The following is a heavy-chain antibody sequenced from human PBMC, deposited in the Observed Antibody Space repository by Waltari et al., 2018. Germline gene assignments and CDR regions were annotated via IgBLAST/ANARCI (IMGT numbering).Heavy chain of an antibody. CDR2: IYYSGST. CDR3: ARQRYYDFWSGPLNYYYGMDV. D-gene: IGHD3-3*01. CDR1: GGSISSHY. Sequence: QVQLQESGPGLVKPSETLSLTCTVSGGSISSHYWSWIRQPPGKGLEWIGYIYYSGSTNYNPSLKSRVTISVDTSKNQFSLKLSSVTAVDTAVYYCARQRYYDFWSGPLNYYYGMDVWGQGTTVTVSS. V-gene: IGHV4-59*11. J-gene: IGHJ6*02.